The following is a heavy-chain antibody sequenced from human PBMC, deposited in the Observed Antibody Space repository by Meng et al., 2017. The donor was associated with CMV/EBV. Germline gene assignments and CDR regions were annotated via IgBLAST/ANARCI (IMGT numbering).Heavy chain of an antibody. Sequence: GESLKISCAASGFTFSSYAMHWVRQAPGKGLEWVAVISYDGSNKYYADSVKGRFTISRDNSKNTLYLQMNSLRAEDTAVYYCARAFIPYGSGSGDAFDIWGQGTMVTVS. CDR3: ARAFIPYGSGSGDAFDI. J-gene: IGHJ3*02. D-gene: IGHD3-10*01. CDR2: ISYDGSNK. CDR1: GFTFSSYA. V-gene: IGHV3-30*04.